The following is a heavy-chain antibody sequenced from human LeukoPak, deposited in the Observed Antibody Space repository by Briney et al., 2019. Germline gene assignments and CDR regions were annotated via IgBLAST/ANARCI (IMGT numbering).Heavy chain of an antibody. Sequence: GSLRLSCAASGFTFNSYWMSWIRQPPGKGLEWIWEINHSGRTNYNPSLKSRVTMSVDTSKNQVSLKLSSVTAADTAVYYCARGPGSGSYFAWFDPWGQGTQVTVSS. J-gene: IGHJ5*02. V-gene: IGHV4-34*01. D-gene: IGHD3-10*01. CDR1: GFTFNSYW. CDR3: ARGPGSGSYFAWFDP. CDR2: INHSGRT.